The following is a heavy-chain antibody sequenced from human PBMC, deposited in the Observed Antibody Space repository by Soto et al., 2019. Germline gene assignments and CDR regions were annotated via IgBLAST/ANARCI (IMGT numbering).Heavy chain of an antibody. CDR3: ARHKMSAPPSDPFDI. V-gene: IGHV5-51*01. CDR1: GYTFTTYW. J-gene: IGHJ3*02. Sequence: PGESLKISCKVSGYTFTTYWIGWVRQMPGKGLEWMGIIYPRDSDTRYSPSFQGQVTISADNSIATAYLQWNSLKASDTAMYYCARHKMSAPPSDPFDIWGQGTLVTVSS. CDR2: IYPRDSDT.